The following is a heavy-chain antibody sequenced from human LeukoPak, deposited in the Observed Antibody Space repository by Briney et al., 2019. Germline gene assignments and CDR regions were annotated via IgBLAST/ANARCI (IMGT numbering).Heavy chain of an antibody. V-gene: IGHV3-7*01. J-gene: IGHJ4*02. CDR3: GRARWLQLGGDY. CDR2: IKQDGSEK. D-gene: IGHD5-24*01. Sequence: GGSLRLSCAASGFTFSIYWMSWVRQAPGKGLEWVANIKQDGSEKYYVDSVAGRFTISRDNAKNSVYLQMNSLRAEDTAVYYCGRARWLQLGGDYWGQGTLVTVSS. CDR1: GFTFSIYW.